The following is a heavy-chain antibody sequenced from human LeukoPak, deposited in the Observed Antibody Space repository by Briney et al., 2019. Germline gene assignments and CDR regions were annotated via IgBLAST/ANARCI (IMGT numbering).Heavy chain of an antibody. Sequence: GGSLRLSCAASGFTFRNYAMSWVRQAPGKGLEWVSSINDGGSNTYYADSVKGRFTISRDNSKNTLYVQMNSLRAEDTAVYYCARNSIGYCSGANCYSPWYFDRGGRGNLVTVS. J-gene: IGHJ2*01. CDR1: GFTFRNYA. V-gene: IGHV3-23*01. CDR2: INDGGSNT. D-gene: IGHD2-15*01. CDR3: ARNSIGYCSGANCYSPWYFDR.